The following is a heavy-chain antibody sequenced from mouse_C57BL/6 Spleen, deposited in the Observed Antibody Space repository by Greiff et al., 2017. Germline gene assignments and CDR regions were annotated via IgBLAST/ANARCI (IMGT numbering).Heavy chain of an antibody. CDR3: ASDSSGWFAY. Sequence: QVQLQQPGAELVKPGASVKLSCKASGYTFTSYWMHWVKQRPGQGLEWIGMIHPNSGSTNYNEKFKSKATLTVDKSSSTAYMQLSSLPSEDSAVYYCASDSSGWFAYWGQGTLVTVSA. J-gene: IGHJ3*01. V-gene: IGHV1-64*01. D-gene: IGHD3-2*02. CDR1: GYTFTSYW. CDR2: IHPNSGST.